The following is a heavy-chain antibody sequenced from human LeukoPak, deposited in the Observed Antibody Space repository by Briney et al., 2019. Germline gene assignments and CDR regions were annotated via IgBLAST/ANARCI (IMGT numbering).Heavy chain of an antibody. CDR3: ARFGNNYYYYYMDV. CDR1: GGSFSGYY. V-gene: IGHV4-34*01. J-gene: IGHJ6*03. Sequence: SETLSLTCAVYGGSFSGYYWSWIRQPPGKGLEWIGEINHSGSTNYNPSLKSRVTISVDTSKNQFSLKLSSVTAEDTAVYYCARFGNNYYYYYMDVWGKGTTVTISS. CDR2: INHSGST. D-gene: IGHD1/OR15-1a*01.